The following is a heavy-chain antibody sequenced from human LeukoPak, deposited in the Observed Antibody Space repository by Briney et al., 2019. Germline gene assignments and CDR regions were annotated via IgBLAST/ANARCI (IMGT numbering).Heavy chain of an antibody. J-gene: IGHJ3*02. D-gene: IGHD4-17*01. CDR1: GGSISSSNW. CDR3: ARYGDYGPWWAFDI. CDR2: IYHSGST. V-gene: IGHV4-4*03. Sequence: PETLSLTCAVSGGSISSSNWWSRVRQPPGKGLEWIGEIYHSGSTNYNPSLKSRVTISVDKSKNQFSLKLSSVTAADTAVYYCARYGDYGPWWAFDIWGQGTMVTVSS.